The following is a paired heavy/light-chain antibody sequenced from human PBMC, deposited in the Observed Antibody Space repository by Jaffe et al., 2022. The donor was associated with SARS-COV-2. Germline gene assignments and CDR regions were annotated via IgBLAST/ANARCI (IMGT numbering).Light chain of an antibody. J-gene: IGLJ3*02. CDR1: RSNIGSNS. Sequence: QPVLTQSPSASGTPGQRVSISCSGGRSNIGSNSVFWYQHLPGTAPKLLIYRKNQRPSGVPDRFSGSKSGTSASLAISGLRSEDEADYYCAAWDDSLSGHVFGGGTKLTVL. V-gene: IGLV1-47*01. CDR2: RKN. CDR3: AAWDDSLSGHV.
Heavy chain of an antibody. CDR1: GFTFIDYS. Sequence: EVQLVESGGGLVQPGGSLRLSCAASGFTFIDYSMNWVRQAPGKGLEWISYIDSGGSTIFYADSVKGRFTISRDNAKNSLYLQLNSLRDDDTAVYYCAREEYDFWSSYYQGGYNGMDVWGQGTTVTVSS. V-gene: IGHV3-48*02. J-gene: IGHJ6*02. CDR3: AREEYDFWSSYYQGGYNGMDV. D-gene: IGHD3-3*01. CDR2: IDSGGSTI.